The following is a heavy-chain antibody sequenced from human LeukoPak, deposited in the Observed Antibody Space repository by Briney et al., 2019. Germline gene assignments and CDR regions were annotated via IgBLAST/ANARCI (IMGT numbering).Heavy chain of an antibody. V-gene: IGHV3-7*01. CDR2: IKQDGSEK. J-gene: IGHJ3*02. CDR1: GFTFSSYW. D-gene: IGHD3-9*01. Sequence: GGSLRLSCAASGFTFSSYWMSWVRQAPGKGLEWVANIKQDGSEKYYVDSVKGRFTISRDNAKNSLYLQMNSLRAEDTAVYYCARDCTYYDILTGYYRGNAFDIWGQGTMVTVSS. CDR3: ARDCTYYDILTGYYRGNAFDI.